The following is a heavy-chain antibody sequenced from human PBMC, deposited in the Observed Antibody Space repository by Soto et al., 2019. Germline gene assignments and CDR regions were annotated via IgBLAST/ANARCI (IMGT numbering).Heavy chain of an antibody. CDR1: GGTFSSYA. CDR3: ARGDGYIFDY. J-gene: IGHJ4*02. V-gene: IGHV1-69*13. CDR2: IIPIFGTA. Sequence: GASVKVSCKASGGTFSSYAISWVRQAPGQGLEWMGGIIPIFGTANYAQKFQGRVTITADESTSTAYMELSSLRSDDTAVYSCARGDGYIFDYWGQGTLVTVSS. D-gene: IGHD5-12*01.